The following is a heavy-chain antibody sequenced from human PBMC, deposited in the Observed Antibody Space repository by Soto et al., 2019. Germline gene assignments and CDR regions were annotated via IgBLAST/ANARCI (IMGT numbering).Heavy chain of an antibody. CDR1: GDSMSSYY. V-gene: IGHV4-59*01. J-gene: IGHJ4*02. CDR3: ARAKSNYQTFDH. CDR2: IYYSGST. D-gene: IGHD4-4*01. Sequence: SETLSLTCTVSGDSMSSYYWSWIRQPPGKGLEWIGYIYYSGSTTYNPSLRSRVTMSVDTSKNQFSLRLSSVTAADAAVYYCARAKSNYQTFDHWGQGSQVTVSS.